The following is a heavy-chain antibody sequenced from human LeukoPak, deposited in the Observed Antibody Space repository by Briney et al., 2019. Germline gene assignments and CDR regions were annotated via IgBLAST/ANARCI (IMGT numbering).Heavy chain of an antibody. CDR1: GLTFSKYE. V-gene: IGHV3-48*03. J-gene: IGHJ4*02. Sequence: PGGSLRLSCVVSGLTFSKYEMNWVRQAPGKGLEWVSYIHRGGNYIFYADSVKGRFTISRDDAQNSLYLQMNSLRAEDTAVYYCARDRGSTGYDFWGQGTLVTVSS. CDR3: ARDRGSTGYDF. CDR2: IHRGGNYI. D-gene: IGHD5-12*01.